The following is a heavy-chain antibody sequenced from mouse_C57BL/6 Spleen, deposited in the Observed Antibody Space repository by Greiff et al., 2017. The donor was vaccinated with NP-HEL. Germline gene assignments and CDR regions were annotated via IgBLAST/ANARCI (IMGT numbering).Heavy chain of an antibody. Sequence: QVQLQQPGAELVRPGSSVKLSCKASGYTFTSYWMDWVKQRPGQGLEWIGNIYPSDSETHYNQKFKDKATLTVDKSSSTAYMQLSSLTSEDSAVYYCARDYYDYDGFYWGFDVWGTGTTVTVSS. CDR2: IYPSDSET. V-gene: IGHV1-61*01. J-gene: IGHJ1*03. D-gene: IGHD2-4*01. CDR1: GYTFTSYW. CDR3: ARDYYDYDGFYWGFDV.